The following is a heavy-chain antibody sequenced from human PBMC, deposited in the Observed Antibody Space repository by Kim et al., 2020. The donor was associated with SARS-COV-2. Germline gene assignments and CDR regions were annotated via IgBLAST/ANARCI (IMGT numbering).Heavy chain of an antibody. CDR3: ARDPGIAAAGAY. D-gene: IGHD6-13*01. Sequence: GGSLRLSCAASGFTFSSYSMSWVRQAPGKGLEWVSAISSSSSYIYYADSVKGRFTISRDNAKNSLYLQMNSLRAEDTAVYYCARDPGIAAAGAYWGQGTLVTVSS. J-gene: IGHJ4*02. CDR1: GFTFSSYS. CDR2: ISSSSSYI. V-gene: IGHV3-21*01.